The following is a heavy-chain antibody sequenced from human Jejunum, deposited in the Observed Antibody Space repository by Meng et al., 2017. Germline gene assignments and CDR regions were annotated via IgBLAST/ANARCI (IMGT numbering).Heavy chain of an antibody. J-gene: IGHJ5*02. Sequence: QEQVQDSVPGLVKPSGTLSLTCTVSGGSISNDYWSWLRQPPGKGPEWLAYIYYTGKTNYNPSLKSRLTISIDTSKNQFSLKLNSVTAADTAVYYCARGAGWYPSWGQGTLVTVSS. D-gene: IGHD6-19*01. CDR2: IYYTGKT. CDR1: GGSISNDY. V-gene: IGHV4-59*01. CDR3: ARGAGWYPS.